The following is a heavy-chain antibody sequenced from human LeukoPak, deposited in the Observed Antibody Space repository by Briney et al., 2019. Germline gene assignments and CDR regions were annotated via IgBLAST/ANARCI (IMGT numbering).Heavy chain of an antibody. V-gene: IGHV1-2*02. CDR3: ASYPRYISSPPFDY. CDR1: GYTFTGYY. J-gene: IGHJ4*02. CDR2: INPNTGDT. D-gene: IGHD5-12*01. Sequence: ASVKVSCKASGYTFTGYYMHLVRQAPGQGLEWMGWINPNTGDTKYAEKFQGRVTMTRDTTISTAYMELSRLTSDDAAVYYCASYPRYISSPPFDYRGQGTLVTVSS.